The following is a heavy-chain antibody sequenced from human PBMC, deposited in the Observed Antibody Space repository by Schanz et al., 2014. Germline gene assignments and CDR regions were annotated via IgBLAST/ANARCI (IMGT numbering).Heavy chain of an antibody. CDR2: ISADNGNT. J-gene: IGHJ6*02. Sequence: QVQLVQSGGEVKTPGASVKVSCKASGYTFTSYGISWVRQAPGQGLEWMGWISADNGNTNYAQRLQGRVIMTTDTSTSTAYMELRSLRSDDTAVYYCARGGDYIVVLVAVTREYYYHAMDVWGQGTTVTVSS. D-gene: IGHD2-15*01. V-gene: IGHV1-18*01. CDR1: GYTFTSYG. CDR3: ARGGDYIVVLVAVTREYYYHAMDV.